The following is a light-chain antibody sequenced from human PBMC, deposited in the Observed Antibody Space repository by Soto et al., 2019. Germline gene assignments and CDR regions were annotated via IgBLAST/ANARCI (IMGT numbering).Light chain of an antibody. V-gene: IGKV1-8*01. CDR2: AAS. J-gene: IGKJ4*01. CDR1: QGISSY. CDR3: QQYYSYPLT. Sequence: AIRMTQSPSSLSASTGDRVTITCRASQGISSYLAWYQQKPGKAPKLLIYAASTLQSGVPSRFSGSGSGTDFTRTSSFLQSEDFATYYCQQYYSYPLTFGGGTKVEIK.